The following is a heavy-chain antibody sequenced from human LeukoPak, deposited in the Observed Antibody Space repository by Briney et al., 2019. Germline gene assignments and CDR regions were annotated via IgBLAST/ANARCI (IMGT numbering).Heavy chain of an antibody. CDR1: GFTFTSYV. Sequence: PGGSLRLCCAASGFTFTSYVMNWVRQAPGKGLESVSGISGRGGSTNYADSVKGRFTISRDNSKNTLYLQMNSLKAEDTALYYCAKTSWYCSGGSCSNWFDPWGQGTLVTVSS. D-gene: IGHD2-15*01. V-gene: IGHV3-23*01. J-gene: IGHJ5*02. CDR3: AKTSWYCSGGSCSNWFDP. CDR2: ISGRGGST.